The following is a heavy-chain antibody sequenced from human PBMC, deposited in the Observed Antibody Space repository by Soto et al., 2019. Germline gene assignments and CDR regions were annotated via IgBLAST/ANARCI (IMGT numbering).Heavy chain of an antibody. CDR3: ARGQAFWSGYYNWFDP. CDR1: GYTFTSYD. CDR2: MNPNSGNT. J-gene: IGHJ5*02. Sequence: ASVKVSCKASGYTFTSYDINWVRQATGQGLEWMGWMNPNSGNTGYAQKFQGRVTMTRNTSISTAYMELSSLRSEDTAVYYCARGQAFWSGYYNWFDPWGQGTLVTVSS. D-gene: IGHD3-3*01. V-gene: IGHV1-8*01.